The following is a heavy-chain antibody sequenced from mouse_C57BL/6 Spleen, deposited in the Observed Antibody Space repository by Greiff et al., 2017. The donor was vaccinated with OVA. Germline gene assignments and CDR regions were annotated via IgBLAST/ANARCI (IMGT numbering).Heavy chain of an antibody. CDR2: IRNKANNHAT. V-gene: IGHV6-6*01. Sequence: EVMLVESGGGLVQPGGSMKLSCAASGFTFSDAWMDWVRQSPEKGLEWVAEIRNKANNHATYYAESVKGRFTISRDDSKSSVYLQMNSLRAEDTGIYYCTRADDYVDYAMDYWGQGTSVTVSS. CDR1: GFTFSDAW. J-gene: IGHJ4*01. CDR3: TRADDYVDYAMDY. D-gene: IGHD2-4*01.